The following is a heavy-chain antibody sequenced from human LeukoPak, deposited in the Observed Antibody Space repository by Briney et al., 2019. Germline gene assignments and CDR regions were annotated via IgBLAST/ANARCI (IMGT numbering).Heavy chain of an antibody. V-gene: IGHV3-7*04. CDR3: ARGDDFSGDH. D-gene: IGHD1-1*01. Sequence: HPGGSLRLSCAISGFTFSNFWMGWVRQAPGRGLEWVANIHPEGNEKYHLESVKGRFTISRDNINNLLFLQMNALRVEDMAIYYCARGDDFSGDHWGQGTLVTVSS. CDR2: IHPEGNEK. J-gene: IGHJ4*02. CDR1: GFTFSNFW.